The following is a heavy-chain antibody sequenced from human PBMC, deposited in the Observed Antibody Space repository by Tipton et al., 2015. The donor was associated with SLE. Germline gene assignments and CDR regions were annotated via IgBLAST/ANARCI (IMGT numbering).Heavy chain of an antibody. CDR1: GGSISSYY. D-gene: IGHD1-26*01. CDR3: ARLDGGATRFDY. V-gene: IGHV4-59*01. J-gene: IGHJ4*02. Sequence: PGLVKPSETLSLTCTVSGGSISSYYWSWIRQPPGKGLEWIGYIYYSGSTNYNPSLKSRVTISVDTSKNQFSLKLSSVTAADTAVYYCARLDGGATRFDYWGQGTLVTVSS. CDR2: IYYSGST.